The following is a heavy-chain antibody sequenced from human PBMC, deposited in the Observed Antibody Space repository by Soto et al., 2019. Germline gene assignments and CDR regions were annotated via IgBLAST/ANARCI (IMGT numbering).Heavy chain of an antibody. CDR2: ISGSGENT. Sequence: EVQLLESGGGLVQPGGSLRLSCAVSGITFSTYAMSWVRQAPGKGLEWVSAISGSGENTFYADSVKGRLTISRDNSKSKLYLQINSLKAEDTALYHCAKDHWGSYSGQGTLVTVSS. V-gene: IGHV3-23*01. D-gene: IGHD3-16*01. CDR1: GITFSTYA. CDR3: AKDHWGSY. J-gene: IGHJ4*02.